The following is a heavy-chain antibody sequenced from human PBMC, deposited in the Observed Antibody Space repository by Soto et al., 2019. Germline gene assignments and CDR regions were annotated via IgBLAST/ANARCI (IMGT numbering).Heavy chain of an antibody. CDR2: VYYTGDT. Sequence: QVQLQQSGPRLVKPSETLSLTCTVSSGPDRSHNWGWIRQPPGRGLEWIGYVYYTGDTAYNPSLRGRVTISADTSTKDFSLTLNSVTAADTAVYYCVRQGIDYLHGLVDVWGQGTTVSVSS. CDR3: VRQGIDYLHGLVDV. V-gene: IGHV4-59*08. CDR1: SGPDRSHN. D-gene: IGHD4-17*01. J-gene: IGHJ6*02.